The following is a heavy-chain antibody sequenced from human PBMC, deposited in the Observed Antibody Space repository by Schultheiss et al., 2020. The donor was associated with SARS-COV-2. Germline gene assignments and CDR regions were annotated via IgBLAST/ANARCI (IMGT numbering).Heavy chain of an antibody. Sequence: GGSLRLSCVVSGFTFSTFWMTWVRQAPGKGLEWVAYIKPDGSGKYYVDSVKGRFTISRDNAKNSLYLEMNSLGAEDTAIYYCAKDRGPMDRGPTRTDAYDIWVQGTMVTVSS. CDR2: IKPDGSGK. J-gene: IGHJ3*02. CDR3: AKDRGPMDRGPTRTDAYDI. CDR1: GFTFSTFW. V-gene: IGHV3-7*03. D-gene: IGHD3-10*01.